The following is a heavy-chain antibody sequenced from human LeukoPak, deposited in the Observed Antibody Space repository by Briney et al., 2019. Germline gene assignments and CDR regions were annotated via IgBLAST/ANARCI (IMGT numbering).Heavy chain of an antibody. Sequence: GASVKVSCKASGYTLTSYGINWMRQAPGQGLEWMGWISTQSGNTNYAQKVQGRLTLTTDRSTNTAYMELRSLRSDDTAVYYCARNSAFHYYDSSGYQGASDFDYWGQGTLVTVSS. CDR2: ISTQSGNT. D-gene: IGHD3-22*01. CDR3: ARNSAFHYYDSSGYQGASDFDY. CDR1: GYTLTSYG. J-gene: IGHJ4*02. V-gene: IGHV1-18*01.